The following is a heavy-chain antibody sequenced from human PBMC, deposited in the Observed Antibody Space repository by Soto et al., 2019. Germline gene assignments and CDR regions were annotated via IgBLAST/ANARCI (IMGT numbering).Heavy chain of an antibody. CDR2: ISAHNGNT. J-gene: IGHJ4*02. CDR1: GYTFTSYG. V-gene: IGHV1-18*01. D-gene: IGHD1-1*01. CDR3: ARGRYGDY. Sequence: QVHLVQSGAEVKKPGASVKVSCKASGYTFTSYGITWVRQAPGQGLEWMGGISAHNGNTDYAQKCQGRVIVTRDTSTCTAYMELRSLRSDDPAVYYCARGRYGDYWGQGALVTVSS.